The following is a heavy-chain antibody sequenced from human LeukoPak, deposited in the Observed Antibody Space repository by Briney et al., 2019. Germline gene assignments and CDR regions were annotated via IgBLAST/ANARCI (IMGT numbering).Heavy chain of an antibody. D-gene: IGHD1-26*01. CDR2: ISGSGGGT. J-gene: IGHJ6*03. CDR3: AKNRGAGSHYYYHMNV. CDR1: GFTFTSYT. V-gene: IGHV3-23*01. Sequence: GGSLRLSCAASGFTFTSYTMSWVRQAAGKGLEWVSLISGSGGGTYYADSVKGRFTISRDNSKNTLYLQLNSLRVEDAAVYYCAKNRGAGSHYYYHMNVWGKGTTVTVSS.